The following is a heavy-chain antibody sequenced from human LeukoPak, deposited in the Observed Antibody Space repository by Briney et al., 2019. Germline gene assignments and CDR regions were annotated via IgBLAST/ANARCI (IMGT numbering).Heavy chain of an antibody. CDR1: GGTFSTYH. CDR3: ATSHSNCSPFDP. Sequence: SVKVSCKTSGGTFSTYHITWVRQGPGQGLEWMGRIIPVLGTTNYAQNFQDRVTITTDESTGTAYMELSSLRSEDTAVYYCATSHSNCSPFDPWGQGTLVTVSS. J-gene: IGHJ5*02. CDR2: IIPVLGTT. D-gene: IGHD4-11*01. V-gene: IGHV1-69*11.